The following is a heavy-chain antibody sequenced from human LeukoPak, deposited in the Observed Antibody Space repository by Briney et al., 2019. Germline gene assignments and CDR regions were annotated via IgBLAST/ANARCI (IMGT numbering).Heavy chain of an antibody. V-gene: IGHV2-70*11. D-gene: IGHD3-22*01. CDR2: IDWDDDK. J-gene: IGHJ4*02. CDR1: GFSLSTSGMS. CDR3: AAMSDYYDSSGYYYVG. Sequence: SGPALVKPTQTLTLTCTFSGFSLSTSGMSVSWIRQPPGKALEWLARIDWDDDKYYSTSVKTRLTISKDTSKNQVVLTMTNMDPVDTATYYCAAMSDYYDSSGYYYVGWGQGTLVTVSS.